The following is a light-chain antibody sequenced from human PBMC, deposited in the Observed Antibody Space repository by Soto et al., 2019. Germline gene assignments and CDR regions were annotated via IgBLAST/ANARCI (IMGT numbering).Light chain of an antibody. V-gene: IGLV1-40*01. Sequence: QSVLTQPPSASGAPGQRVTISCTGSSSNIGANYDVQWYQQVPGTAPKLLIHANTNLPSGVPDRFSGSKSGTSASLTITGLQAEDEADYYCQSYDSSLSGHVFGTGTKVTVL. CDR2: ANT. CDR3: QSYDSSLSGHV. J-gene: IGLJ1*01. CDR1: SSNIGANYD.